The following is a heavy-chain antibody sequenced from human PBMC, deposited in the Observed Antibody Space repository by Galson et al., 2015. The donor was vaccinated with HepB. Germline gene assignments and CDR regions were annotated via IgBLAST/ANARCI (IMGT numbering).Heavy chain of an antibody. Sequence: SLRLSCAASGFTFSSYSMNWVRQAPGKGLEWVSSISSSSTYKSYADSLKGRFTISRDNAKNSLYLQMNSLRAEDTALYYCARNLLEGSSGYYWGYWGQGTLVTVSS. D-gene: IGHD3-22*01. V-gene: IGHV3-21*01. J-gene: IGHJ4*02. CDR3: ARNLLEGSSGYYWGY. CDR2: ISSSSTYK. CDR1: GFTFSSYS.